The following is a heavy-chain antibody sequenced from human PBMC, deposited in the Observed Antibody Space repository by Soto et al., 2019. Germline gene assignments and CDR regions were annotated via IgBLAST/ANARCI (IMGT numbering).Heavy chain of an antibody. CDR1: GFIFSNYA. D-gene: IGHD2-21*01. Sequence: EVQMLDSGGGLVQPGGSLRLSCAASGFIFSNYAMSWVRQAPGKGLEWVAAVGGLNGDTHYADSVRGRFDISRDNSKSTLFLQMNSLRAEDTAVYYCAKDRVNHNSVWDPFDIWGQGTMVTVSS. V-gene: IGHV3-23*01. CDR2: VGGLNGDT. J-gene: IGHJ3*02. CDR3: AKDRVNHNSVWDPFDI.